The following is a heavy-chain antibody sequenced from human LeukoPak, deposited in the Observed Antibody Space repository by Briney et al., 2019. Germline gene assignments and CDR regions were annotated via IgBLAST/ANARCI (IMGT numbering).Heavy chain of an antibody. D-gene: IGHD3-3*01. CDR3: AKDPGYYDFWSGYQMEVVC. CDR2: ISGSGGST. CDR1: GSTFSSYA. V-gene: IGHV3-23*01. Sequence: PGGSLRLSCAASGSTFSSYAMSWVRQAPGKGLEWVSAISGSGGSTYYADSVKGRFTISRDNSKNTLYLQMNSPRAEDTAVYYCAKDPGYYDFWSGYQMEVVCWGQGTLVTVSS. J-gene: IGHJ4*02.